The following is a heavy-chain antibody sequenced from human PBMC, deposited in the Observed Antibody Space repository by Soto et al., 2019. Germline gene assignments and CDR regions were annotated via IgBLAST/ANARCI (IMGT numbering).Heavy chain of an antibody. V-gene: IGHV3-30*18. CDR1: GFTFSSYG. J-gene: IGHJ4*02. CDR2: ISYDGSNK. Sequence: GGSLRLSCAASGFTFSSYGMHWVRQAPGKGLEWVAVISYDGSNKYYADSVKGRFTISRDNSKNTLYLQMNSLRAEDTAVYYCAKWTSVGVGQWPIPFDYWGQGTLVTVSS. CDR3: AKWTSVGVGQWPIPFDY. D-gene: IGHD6-19*01.